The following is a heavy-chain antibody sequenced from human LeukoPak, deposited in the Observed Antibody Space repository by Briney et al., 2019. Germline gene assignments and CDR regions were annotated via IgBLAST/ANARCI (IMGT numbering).Heavy chain of an antibody. J-gene: IGHJ4*02. D-gene: IGHD3-22*01. CDR3: ARGLGYYDSSVGY. V-gene: IGHV4-59*01. CDR2: IYYSGST. CDR1: AGSISSYY. Sequence: SETLSLTCTVSAGSISSYYWSWIRQPPGKGLEWIGYIYYSGSTNYNPSLKSRVTISVDTSKNQFSLKLSSVTAADTAVYYCARGLGYYDSSVGYWGQGTLATVSS.